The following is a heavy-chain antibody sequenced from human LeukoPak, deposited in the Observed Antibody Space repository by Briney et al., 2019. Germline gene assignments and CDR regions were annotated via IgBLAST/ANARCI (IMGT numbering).Heavy chain of an antibody. CDR1: GITLSNYW. CDR2: INYEGSTT. CDR3: ARPYSSGWWYRSYYYMDV. Sequence: GGSLRLSCAASGITLSNYWMHWVRQVPGKGLVWVSRINYEGSTTSYADSVKGRFTISRDNAKNTLYLQMNSLRAEDTAVYYCARPYSSGWWYRSYYYMDVWGKGTTVTISS. V-gene: IGHV3-74*01. J-gene: IGHJ6*03. D-gene: IGHD6-19*01.